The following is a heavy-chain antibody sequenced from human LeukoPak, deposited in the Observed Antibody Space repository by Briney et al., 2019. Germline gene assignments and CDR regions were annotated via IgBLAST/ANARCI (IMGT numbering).Heavy chain of an antibody. J-gene: IGHJ4*02. CDR1: GGSISSYY. Sequence: SETLSLTCTVSGGSISSYYWSWIRQPPGKGLEWIGYIYYSGSTNYNPSLKSRVTISVDTSKNQFSLELSSVTAADTAVYYCAREGGIAAAGTSYFDYWGQGTLVTVSS. CDR3: AREGGIAAAGTSYFDY. V-gene: IGHV4-59*01. D-gene: IGHD6-13*01. CDR2: IYYSGST.